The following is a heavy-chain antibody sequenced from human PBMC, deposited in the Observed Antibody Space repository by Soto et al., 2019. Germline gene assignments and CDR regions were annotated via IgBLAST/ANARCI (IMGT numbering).Heavy chain of an antibody. Sequence: PVGSLRLSCAASGFPFRSYGMHWVRQAPGKGLEWVALIWNDGIRKVYVDSVKGRFTISRDNSKNTLDLQMNNLRDEDTAVYYCARDDDNDANALDYWGPGTLVTVS. CDR1: GFPFRSYG. CDR3: ARDDDNDANALDY. V-gene: IGHV3-33*08. CDR2: IWNDGIRK. J-gene: IGHJ4*02.